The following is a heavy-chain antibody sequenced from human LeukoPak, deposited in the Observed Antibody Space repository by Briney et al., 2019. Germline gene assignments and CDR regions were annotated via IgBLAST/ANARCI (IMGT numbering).Heavy chain of an antibody. Sequence: GGSLRLSCAASGFTFSSYEMNWVRQAPGKGLEWVSYISSSGSTIYYADSVKGRFTISRDNAKNSLYLQMNSLGAEDTAVYYCARNAGYSGYVWFDPWGQGTLVTVSS. J-gene: IGHJ5*02. CDR1: GFTFSSYE. D-gene: IGHD5-12*01. V-gene: IGHV3-48*03. CDR3: ARNAGYSGYVWFDP. CDR2: ISSSGSTI.